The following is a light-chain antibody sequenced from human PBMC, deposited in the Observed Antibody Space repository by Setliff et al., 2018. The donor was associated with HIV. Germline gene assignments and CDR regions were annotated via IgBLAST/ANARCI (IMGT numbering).Light chain of an antibody. Sequence: ALTQPASVSGSPGQSITISCTGTSSDGGGYNYVSWYQQHPAKAPKLMIYEVSNRPSGVSNRFSGSKSGNTASLTISGLQADDEADYYCSSYTSSSSLYVCGTGTKVTVL. CDR1: SSDGGGYNY. J-gene: IGLJ1*01. CDR2: EVS. CDR3: SSYTSSSSLYV. V-gene: IGLV2-14*01.